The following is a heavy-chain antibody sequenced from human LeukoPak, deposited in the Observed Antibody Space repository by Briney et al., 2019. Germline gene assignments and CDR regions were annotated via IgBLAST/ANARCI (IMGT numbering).Heavy chain of an antibody. CDR2: ISDTGGRT. Sequence: GGSLRLSRAASGFTFSDSAVSWVRQSPGEGLEWVSSISDTGGRTYCADSVKGRFTITRDNSRNTVYLQMNQMRAGDTARYYCAKGGQDFDFWRFDLWGQGILVTVSS. V-gene: IGHV3-23*01. CDR1: GFTFSDSA. CDR3: AKGGQDFDFWRFDL. J-gene: IGHJ5*02. D-gene: IGHD3-3*01.